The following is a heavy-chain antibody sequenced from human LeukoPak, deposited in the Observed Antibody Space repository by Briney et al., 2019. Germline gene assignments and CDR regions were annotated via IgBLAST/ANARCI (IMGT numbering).Heavy chain of an antibody. CDR1: GGSFSGYY. CDR2: INHSGST. Sequence: SETLSLTCAVYGGSFSGYYWSWIRQPPGKGLERIGEINHSGSTNYNPSLKSRVTISVDTSKNQFSLKLSSVTAADTAVYYCARGGITAGWFDPWGQGTLVTVSS. D-gene: IGHD1-14*01. CDR3: ARGGITAGWFDP. V-gene: IGHV4-34*01. J-gene: IGHJ5*02.